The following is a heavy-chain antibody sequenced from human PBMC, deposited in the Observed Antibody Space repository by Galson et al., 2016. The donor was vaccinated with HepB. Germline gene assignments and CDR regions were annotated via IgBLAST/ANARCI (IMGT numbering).Heavy chain of an antibody. V-gene: IGHV1-24*01. Sequence: SVKVSCKVSGYSLTELSMHWVRQAPGKGLEWMGGFDPEDGEKIYAQKFQGRVTMTEDTSTNTAYMDLSSLRSEETAVYYCTAGPIVVVQAAIRRRYYYDGMGVWGQGTTVTVSS. CDR2: FDPEDGEK. J-gene: IGHJ6*02. D-gene: IGHD2-2*01. CDR3: TAGPIVVVQAAIRRRYYYDGMGV. CDR1: GYSLTELS.